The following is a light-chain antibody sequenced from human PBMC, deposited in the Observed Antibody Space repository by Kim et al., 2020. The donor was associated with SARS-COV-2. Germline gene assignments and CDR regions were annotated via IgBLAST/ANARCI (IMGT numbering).Light chain of an antibody. CDR2: EDN. J-gene: IGLJ2*01. CDR1: SGSIASNY. V-gene: IGLV6-57*04. CDR3: QSYDSSIVV. Sequence: FMLTQPHSVSESPGKTVTISCTRSSGSIASNYVQWYQQRPGSGPTTVIYEDNQRPSGVPDRFSGSIDSSSNSASLTISGLKTEDEADYYCQSYDSSIVVFGGGTQLTVL.